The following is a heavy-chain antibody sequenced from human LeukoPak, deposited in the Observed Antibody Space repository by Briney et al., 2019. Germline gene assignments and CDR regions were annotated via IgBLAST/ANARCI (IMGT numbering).Heavy chain of an antibody. Sequence: SETLSLTCTVSGGSISSSSYYWGWIRQPPGKGLEWIGNIYYSGSTYYNPSLKSRVTISVDTSKNQFSLKLSSVTAADTAVYYCARQAAGVGIYYFDYWGQGTLVTVSS. V-gene: IGHV4-39*01. J-gene: IGHJ4*02. CDR2: IYYSGST. CDR3: ARQAAGVGIYYFDY. D-gene: IGHD6-13*01. CDR1: GGSISSSSYY.